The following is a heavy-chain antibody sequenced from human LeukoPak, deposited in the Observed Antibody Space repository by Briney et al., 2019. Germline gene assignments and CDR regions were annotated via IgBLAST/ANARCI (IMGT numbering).Heavy chain of an antibody. Sequence: SETLSLTCTVSGGSISSYYWSWIRQPPGKGLEWIGYVDHTGSTNFNPSLNGRVSISRDTTNNLFSLRLRSVTAADTAVYFCARGRVSSSTWYSTYYYYFYMDVWGKGTTVTVSS. V-gene: IGHV4-59*01. J-gene: IGHJ6*03. CDR1: GGSISSYY. CDR2: VDHTGST. CDR3: ARGRVSSSTWYSTYYYYFYMDV. D-gene: IGHD1-1*01.